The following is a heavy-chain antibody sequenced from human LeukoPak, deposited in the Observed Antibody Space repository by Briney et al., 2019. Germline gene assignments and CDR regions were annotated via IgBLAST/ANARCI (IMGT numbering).Heavy chain of an antibody. V-gene: IGHV4-59*01. CDR2: IYYSGST. J-gene: IGHJ6*02. CDR1: GGSISSYY. D-gene: IGHD4-11*01. Sequence: SETLSLTCTVSGGSISSYYWSWIRQPPGKGLEWIGYIYYSGSTNYNPSLKSRVTISVDTSKNQFSLKLSSVTAADTAVHYCARSVTTDPGGMDVWGQGTTVTVSS. CDR3: ARSVTTDPGGMDV.